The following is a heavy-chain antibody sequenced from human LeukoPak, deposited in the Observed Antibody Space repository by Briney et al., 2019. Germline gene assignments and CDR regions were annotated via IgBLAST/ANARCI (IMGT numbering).Heavy chain of an antibody. CDR3: ARLDGPFDYYGMDV. Sequence: PSETLSLTCAVYGGSFSGYYWSWIRQPPGKGLEWIGEINHSGSTNYNPSLKSRVTISVDTSKNQFPLKLSSVTAADTAVYYCARLDGPFDYYGMDVWGQGTTVTVSS. CDR2: INHSGST. D-gene: IGHD1-1*01. CDR1: GGSFSGYY. V-gene: IGHV4-34*01. J-gene: IGHJ6*02.